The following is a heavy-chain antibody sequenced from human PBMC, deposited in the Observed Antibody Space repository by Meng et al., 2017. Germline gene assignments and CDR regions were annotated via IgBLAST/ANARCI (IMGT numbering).Heavy chain of an antibody. Sequence: SETLSLTCTVSGGSISSSSYYWGWIRQPPGKGLEWIGSIYYSGSTYYNPSLKSRVTISVDTSKNQFSLKLSSVTAADTAVYYCARDPGYYDSSGYYYGFDYWGQGTLVTVSS. CDR2: IYYSGST. J-gene: IGHJ4*02. V-gene: IGHV4-39*07. CDR3: ARDPGYYDSSGYYYGFDY. D-gene: IGHD3-22*01. CDR1: GGSISSSSYY.